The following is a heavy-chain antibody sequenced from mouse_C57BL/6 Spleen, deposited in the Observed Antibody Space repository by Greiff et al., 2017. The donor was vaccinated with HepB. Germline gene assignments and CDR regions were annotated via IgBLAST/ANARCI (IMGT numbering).Heavy chain of an antibody. V-gene: IGHV5-12*01. CDR2: ISNGGGST. Sequence: DVKLVESGGGLVQPGGSLKLSCAASGFTFSDYYMYWVRQTPEKRLEWVAYISNGGGSTYYPDTVKGRFTISRDNAKNTLYLQMSRLKSEDTAMYYCARGAGRRDFDYWGQGTTLTVSS. CDR1: GFTFSDYY. J-gene: IGHJ2*01. CDR3: ARGAGRRDFDY. D-gene: IGHD3-3*01.